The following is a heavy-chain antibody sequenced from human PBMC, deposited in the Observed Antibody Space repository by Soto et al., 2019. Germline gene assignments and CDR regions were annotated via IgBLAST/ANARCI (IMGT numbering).Heavy chain of an antibody. V-gene: IGHV6-1*01. CDR2: TYYRSNWRH. J-gene: IGHJ4*02. CDR1: GDSVSSSTAD. D-gene: IGHD6-19*01. Sequence: SQTLALHCAISGDSVSSSTADWNWIRSSPSRGLEWLGRTYYRSNWRHDYAVSVKSRITVNPDTSKNHFSLQLNSVTPDDTAVYYCARGVAGSGFDLWGQGTLVTVSS. CDR3: ARGVAGSGFDL.